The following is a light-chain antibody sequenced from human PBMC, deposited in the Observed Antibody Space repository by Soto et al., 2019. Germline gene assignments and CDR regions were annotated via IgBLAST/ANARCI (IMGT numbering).Light chain of an antibody. J-gene: IGKJ4*01. CDR2: GAS. CDR3: QQFATSPLT. V-gene: IGKV3-20*01. CDR1: QSVSSSY. Sequence: EIVLMQSPGTLSLSPGERATLSCRASQSVSSSYLAWYQQKPGQAPRLLISGASSRATGIPDRFSGSGSGTDFTLTISRLEPEDFAVYYCQQFATSPLTFGGGTKVDIK.